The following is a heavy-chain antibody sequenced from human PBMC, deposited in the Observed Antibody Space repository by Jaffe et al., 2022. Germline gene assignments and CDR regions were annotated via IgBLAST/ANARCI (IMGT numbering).Heavy chain of an antibody. D-gene: IGHD3-16*01. CDR1: GGSISSYY. J-gene: IGHJ4*02. CDR2: IYYSGST. CDR3: ARVSLGSGGVDY. Sequence: QVQLQESGPGLVKPSETLSLTCTVSGGSISSYYWSWIRQPPGKGLEWIGYIYYSGSTNYNPSLKSRVTISVDTSKNQFSLKLSSVTAADTAVYYCARVSLGSGGVDYWGQGTLVTVSS. V-gene: IGHV4-59*01.